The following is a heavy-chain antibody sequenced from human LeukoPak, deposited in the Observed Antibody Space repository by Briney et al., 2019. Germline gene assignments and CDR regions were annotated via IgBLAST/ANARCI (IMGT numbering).Heavy chain of an antibody. J-gene: IGHJ4*02. CDR3: AKDGTTMVRGVSPLD. D-gene: IGHD3-10*01. CDR2: ISYDGSNK. CDR1: GFTFSSYG. Sequence: PGGSLRLSCAASGFTFSSYGMHWVRQAPGKGLEWVAVISYDGSNKYYADSVKGRFTISRDNSKNTLYLQMNSLRAEDTAVYYCAKDGTTMVRGVSPLDWGQGTLVTVSS. V-gene: IGHV3-30*18.